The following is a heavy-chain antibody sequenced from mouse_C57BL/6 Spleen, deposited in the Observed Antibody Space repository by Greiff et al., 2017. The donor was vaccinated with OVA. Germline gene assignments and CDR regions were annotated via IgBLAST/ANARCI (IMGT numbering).Heavy chain of an antibody. J-gene: IGHJ2*01. CDR1: GYSITSGYY. CDR3: ARDDYYGGGY. Sequence: EVKLMESGPGLVKPSQSLSLTCSVTGYSITSGYYWNWLRQFPGNKLEWMGYISYDGSNNYNPSLNNRISITRSTSKNQFFLKLNSVTTEDTATYDCARDDYYGGGYWGQGTTLTVSS. CDR2: ISYDGSN. V-gene: IGHV3-6*01. D-gene: IGHD1-2*01.